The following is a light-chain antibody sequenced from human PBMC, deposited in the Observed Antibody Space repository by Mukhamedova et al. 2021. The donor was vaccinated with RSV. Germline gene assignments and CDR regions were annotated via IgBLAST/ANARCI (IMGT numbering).Light chain of an antibody. V-gene: IGKV1-39*01. J-gene: IGKJ1*01. CDR3: QHSYGSPWT. CDR2: AAS. Sequence: WYQRRVHGRAPNLLIYAASTLHTGVPSRFSGSGSGTDFSLTIAGLEPEGFATYYCQHSYGSPWTFGQGTRVEVK.